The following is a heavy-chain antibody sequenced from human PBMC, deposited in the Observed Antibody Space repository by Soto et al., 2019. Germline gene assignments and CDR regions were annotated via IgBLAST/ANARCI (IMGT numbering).Heavy chain of an antibody. CDR1: GGSFSGYY. Sequence: SETLYLICAVYGGSFSGYYWSWIRQPPGKGLEWIGEINHSGSTNYNPSLKSRVTISVDTSKNQFSLKLSSVTAADTAVYYCARFITIIVVVPSGPPIDAFDIWGQGTMDTGS. J-gene: IGHJ3*02. CDR3: ARFITIIVVVPSGPPIDAFDI. V-gene: IGHV4-34*01. CDR2: INHSGST. D-gene: IGHD3-22*01.